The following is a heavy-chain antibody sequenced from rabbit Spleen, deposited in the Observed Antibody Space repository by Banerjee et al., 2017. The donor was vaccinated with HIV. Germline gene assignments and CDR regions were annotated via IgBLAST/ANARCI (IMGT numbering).Heavy chain of an antibody. CDR3: ARDTGIYDYIDVYFNL. Sequence: QSLEESGGDLVKPGASLTLTCTASGFSFSSRYYMCWVRQAPGKGLELIACIYYASWAKGRFTISKSSSTTVTLQMTSLTAADTATYFCARDTGIYDYIDVYFNLWGPGTLVTVS. D-gene: IGHD7-1*01. V-gene: IGHV1S40*01. CDR2: IY. CDR1: GFSFSSRYY. J-gene: IGHJ4*01.